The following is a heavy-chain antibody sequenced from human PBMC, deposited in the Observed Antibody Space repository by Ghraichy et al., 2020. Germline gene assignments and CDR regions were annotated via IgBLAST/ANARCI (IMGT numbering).Heavy chain of an antibody. CDR1: GFTFKTYV. CDR2: ITGSGVTT. Sequence: GESLNISCAASGFTFKTYVMNWVRQAPGKGLEWVSSITGSGVTTDYADSVKGRFTISRDNSKNTVYLQMNSLRAEDTAVYYCAKDISDEGWVLGRVTFDSWGQGTLVTVSS. J-gene: IGHJ4*02. D-gene: IGHD2-15*01. V-gene: IGHV3-23*01. CDR3: AKDISDEGWVLGRVTFDS.